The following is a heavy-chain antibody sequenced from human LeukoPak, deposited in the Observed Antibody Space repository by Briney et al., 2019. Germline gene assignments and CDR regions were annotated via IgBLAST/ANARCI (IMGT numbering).Heavy chain of an antibody. CDR3: AREIYGRFDY. Sequence: GASVKVSCKASGGTFSSYAISWVRQAPGQGLECMGWISGYNGNTNYAQRLRGRVTMTTDTSTRTAYMELRSLTSDDTAVYYCAREIYGRFDYWGQGTLVTVSS. D-gene: IGHD4-17*01. CDR2: ISGYNGNT. J-gene: IGHJ4*02. V-gene: IGHV1-18*01. CDR1: GGTFSSYA.